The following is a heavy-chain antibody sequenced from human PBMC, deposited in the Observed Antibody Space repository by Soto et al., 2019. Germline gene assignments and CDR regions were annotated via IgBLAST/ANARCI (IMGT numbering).Heavy chain of an antibody. D-gene: IGHD2-21*02. Sequence: EVQLLESGGALKQPGGSLRLSCAASGFTFSSHAMSWVRQAPGKGLEWVSSIIGDGRSTKYADSVKGRFTISRDNFQSMLYLQMNSLRAEDTAFYYCTKGMSDRLPILYFDYWGQGTLVTVSS. J-gene: IGHJ4*02. CDR1: GFTFSSHA. V-gene: IGHV3-23*01. CDR3: TKGMSDRLPILYFDY. CDR2: IIGDGRST.